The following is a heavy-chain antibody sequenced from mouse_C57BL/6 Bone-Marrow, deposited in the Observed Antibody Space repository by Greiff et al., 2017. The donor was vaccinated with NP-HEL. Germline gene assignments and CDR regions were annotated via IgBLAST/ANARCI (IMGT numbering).Heavy chain of an antibody. CDR2: IYPGGGYT. CDR3: AREDYGSSYDYAMDY. V-gene: IGHV1-63*01. J-gene: IGHJ4*01. CDR1: GYTFTNYW. Sequence: QVQLQQSGAELVRPGTSVKMSCKASGYTFTNYWIGWAKQRPGHGLEWIGDIYPGGGYTNYNEKFKGKATLTADKSSSTAYMQFSSLTSEDSAIYYCAREDYGSSYDYAMDYWGQGTSVTVSS. D-gene: IGHD1-1*01.